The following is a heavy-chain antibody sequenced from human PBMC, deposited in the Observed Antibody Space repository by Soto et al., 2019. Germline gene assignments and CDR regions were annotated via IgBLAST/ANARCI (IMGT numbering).Heavy chain of an antibody. CDR3: ARARVQQLRAWFEP. D-gene: IGHD6-6*01. J-gene: IGHJ5*02. Sequence: GGSLRLSCAASGFTLSSYAMHWVRQAPGKGLEWVAVISYDGSNKYYADSVKGRFTISRDNSKNTLYLQMNSLRAEDTTVYYCARARVQQLRAWFEPWGQGTLVTVSS. CDR1: GFTLSSYA. V-gene: IGHV3-30-3*01. CDR2: ISYDGSNK.